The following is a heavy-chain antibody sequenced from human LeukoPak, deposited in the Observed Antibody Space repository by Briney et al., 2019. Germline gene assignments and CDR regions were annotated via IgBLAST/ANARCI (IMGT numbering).Heavy chain of an antibody. V-gene: IGHV1-2*02. CDR3: ARDRTYYDSGNFDY. CDR2: INPNSGGT. CDR1: GYTFTGYY. Sequence: ASVKVSCKASGYTFTGYYMHWVRQAPGQGLEWMGWINPNSGGTNYAQKFQGRVTMTRDTSISTAYMELSGLRPDDTAVYYCARDRTYYDSGNFDYWGQGTLVTVSS. D-gene: IGHD3-22*01. J-gene: IGHJ4*02.